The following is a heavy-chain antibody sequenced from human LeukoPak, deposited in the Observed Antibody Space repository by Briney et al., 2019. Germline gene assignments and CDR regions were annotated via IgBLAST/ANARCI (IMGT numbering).Heavy chain of an antibody. CDR1: GFTFSSYW. D-gene: IGHD3-22*01. Sequence: GGSLRLSCAASGFTFSSYWMHWVRQPPGKGLVWVSHISNDGSNTNYADSMKGRFTISRDNAKNTVYLQMNSLRAEDTAVYYCARVDSSPGGMDVWGQGTTVTVSS. V-gene: IGHV3-74*01. CDR3: ARVDSSPGGMDV. J-gene: IGHJ6*02. CDR2: ISNDGSNT.